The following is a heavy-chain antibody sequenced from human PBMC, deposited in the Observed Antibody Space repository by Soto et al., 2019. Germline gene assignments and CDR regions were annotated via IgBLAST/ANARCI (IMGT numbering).Heavy chain of an antibody. J-gene: IGHJ4*02. D-gene: IGHD2-21*01. CDR2: ISYDGSNK. CDR1: GFTFSSYA. Sequence: GGSLRLSCAASGFTFSSYAMHWVRQAPGKGLEWVAVISYDGSNKYYADSVKDRFTISRDNSKNTLYMVMNSLRAEDTAVYYCARVGSDSVEFDSWGQGTLVTVSS. CDR3: ARVGSDSVEFDS. V-gene: IGHV3-30-3*01.